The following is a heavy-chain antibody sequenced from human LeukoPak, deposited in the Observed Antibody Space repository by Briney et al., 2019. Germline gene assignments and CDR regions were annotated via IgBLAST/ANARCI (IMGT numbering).Heavy chain of an antibody. CDR3: ARGDSSGWYSFDY. V-gene: IGHV1-2*02. J-gene: IGHJ4*02. CDR2: INPNSGGT. CDR1: GYTFTGYY. D-gene: IGHD6-19*01. Sequence: ASVKVSCKASGYTFTGYYMHWVRQAPGQGLDGMGWINPNSGGTNYAQKFQGRVTMTRDTSISTAYMELSRLRSDDTAVYYCARGDSSGWYSFDYWGQGTLVTVSS.